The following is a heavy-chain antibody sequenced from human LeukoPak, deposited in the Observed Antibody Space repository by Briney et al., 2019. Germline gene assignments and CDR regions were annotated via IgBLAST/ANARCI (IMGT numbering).Heavy chain of an antibody. CDR1: GGTFSSYA. CDR3: ARESSSGWYAMSRWFDP. CDR2: MNPNSGNT. J-gene: IGHJ5*02. D-gene: IGHD6-19*01. V-gene: IGHV1-8*02. Sequence: ASVKVSCKASGGTFSSYAISWVRQATGQGLEWMGWMNPNSGNTGYAQKFQGRVTMTRNTSISTAYMELSSLRSEDTAVYYCARESSSGWYAMSRWFDPWGQGTLVTVSS.